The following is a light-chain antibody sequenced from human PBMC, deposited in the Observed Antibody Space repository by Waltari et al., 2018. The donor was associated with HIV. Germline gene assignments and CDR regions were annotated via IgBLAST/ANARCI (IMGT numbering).Light chain of an antibody. J-gene: IGLJ2*01. CDR3: AAWDDSLRGV. CDR2: RNN. CDR1: SSNNESHH. V-gene: IGLV1-47*01. Sequence: QSVLTPPPSASGPPGPRVTISCTGSSSNNESHHVHWYQQLPGTAPKLLIYRNNQRHSGVPDRFSGSKSGAAASLAISGRRSEDEAEYYCAAWDDSLRGVFGGGTKLTVL.